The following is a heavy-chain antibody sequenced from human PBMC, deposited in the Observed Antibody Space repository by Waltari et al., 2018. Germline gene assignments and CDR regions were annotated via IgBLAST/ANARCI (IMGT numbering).Heavy chain of an antibody. CDR1: GSTFTNYA. D-gene: IGHD2-2*01. J-gene: IGHJ5*02. CDR2: ITTNTGNP. V-gene: IGHV7-4-1*02. Sequence: QVQLVQSGPELKKPGASVKVSCKASGSTFTNYAINWIRQAPGQGFELMGWITTNTGNPTYVQGFTGRFVFSLDTSVSTAYLQINSLKVEDTAVYYCVREVVPASTIVVNWFDPWGQGTLVTVSS. CDR3: VREVVPASTIVVNWFDP.